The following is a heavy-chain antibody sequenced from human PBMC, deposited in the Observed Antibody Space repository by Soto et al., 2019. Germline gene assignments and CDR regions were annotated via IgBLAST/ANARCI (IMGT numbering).Heavy chain of an antibody. J-gene: IGHJ6*02. CDR3: ARGPRAEMGNWYSSGRRGGMDV. CDR1: GGSFSGYY. D-gene: IGHD6-19*01. Sequence: PSETLSLTCAVYGGSFSGYYWSWIRQPPGKGLEWIGEINHSGSTNYNPSLKSRVTISVDTSKNQFSLKLSSVTAADTAVYYCARGPRAEMGNWYSSGRRGGMDVWGQGTTVTVSS. V-gene: IGHV4-34*01. CDR2: INHSGST.